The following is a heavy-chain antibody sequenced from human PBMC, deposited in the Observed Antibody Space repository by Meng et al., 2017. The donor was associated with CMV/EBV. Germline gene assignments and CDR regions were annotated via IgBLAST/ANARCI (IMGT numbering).Heavy chain of an antibody. D-gene: IGHD2-2*01. CDR3: ARGVAPIVVVPAAMSRRGMDV. CDR1: GGSISSVDYY. J-gene: IGHJ6*02. Sequence: SETLSLTCTVSGGSISSVDYYWNWIRQPPGKGLEWIGYIYYSGSTYYNPSLKSRVTISVDTSKNQFSLKLSSVTAADTAVYYCARGVAPIVVVPAAMSRRGMDVWGQGTTVTVSS. V-gene: IGHV4-30-4*08. CDR2: IYYSGST.